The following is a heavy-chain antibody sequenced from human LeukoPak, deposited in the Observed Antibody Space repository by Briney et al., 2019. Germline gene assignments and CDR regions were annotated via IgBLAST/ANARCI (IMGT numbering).Heavy chain of an antibody. V-gene: IGHV4-61*02. J-gene: IGHJ3*02. D-gene: IGHD2-2*01. CDR1: GGSISSGSYY. CDR3: ARHPRYCSSNSCYGPDAFDI. CDR2: IYTSGST. Sequence: SQTLSLTCTVSGGSISSGSYYWSWIRQPAGKGLEWIGRIYTSGSTNYNPSLKSRVTVSVDTSKNQFSLKLSSVTAADTAVYYCARHPRYCSSNSCYGPDAFDIWGQGTMVTVSS.